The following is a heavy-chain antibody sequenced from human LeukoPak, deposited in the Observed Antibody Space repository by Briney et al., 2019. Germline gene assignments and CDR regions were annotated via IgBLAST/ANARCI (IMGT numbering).Heavy chain of an antibody. CDR3: ARVENGAAAGTHYFDY. D-gene: IGHD6-13*01. CDR2: INTNTGNP. CDR1: RYTFTSYA. Sequence: ASVKVSCKASRYTFTSYAMNWVRQAPGQGLEWMGWINTNTGNPTYAQGFTGRFVFSLDTSVSTAYLQISSLKAEDTAVYYSARVENGAAAGTHYFDYWGQGTLVTVSS. V-gene: IGHV7-4-1*02. J-gene: IGHJ4*02.